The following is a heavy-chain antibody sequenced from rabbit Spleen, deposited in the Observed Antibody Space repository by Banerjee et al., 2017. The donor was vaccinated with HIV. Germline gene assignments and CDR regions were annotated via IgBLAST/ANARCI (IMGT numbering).Heavy chain of an antibody. J-gene: IGHJ4*01. CDR2: IDTGSSGFT. CDR1: GFTISNNYW. Sequence: QEQLVESRGGLVTPGGSLKLSCKASGFTISNNYWMNWVRQAPGKGLEWIACIDTGSSGFTYFATWAKGRFTCSKTSSTTVTLQMTRLTAADTATYFCARDSAGREDFNLWGQGTLVTVS. CDR3: ARDSAGREDFNL. D-gene: IGHD4-2*01. V-gene: IGHV1S45*01.